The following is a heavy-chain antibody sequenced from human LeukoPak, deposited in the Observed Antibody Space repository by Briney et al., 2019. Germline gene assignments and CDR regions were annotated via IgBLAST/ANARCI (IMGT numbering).Heavy chain of an antibody. CDR2: IRSKTHGGTT. Sequence: GGSLRLSCTASGFTFGDYAMSWARQAPGKGLEWVGFIRSKTHGGTTEYAASVRGRFIISRDDSRSIAYLQMNSLKTEDTAVYYCTRAPSLSWFDPWGQGTLVTVSS. CDR3: TRAPSLSWFDP. D-gene: IGHD3-10*01. CDR1: GFTFGDYA. V-gene: IGHV3-49*04. J-gene: IGHJ5*02.